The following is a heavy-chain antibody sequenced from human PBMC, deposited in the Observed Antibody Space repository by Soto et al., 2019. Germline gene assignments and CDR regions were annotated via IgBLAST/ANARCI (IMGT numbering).Heavy chain of an antibody. Sequence: GGSLRLSFAASGFTFSSYAMSWVRQAPGKGLEWVSAISGSGGSTYYADSVKGRFTISRDNSKNTLYLQMNSLRAEDTAVYYCAKDHYYDSSGYYYADAFDIWGQGTMVTVSS. J-gene: IGHJ3*02. D-gene: IGHD3-22*01. CDR1: GFTFSSYA. CDR3: AKDHYYDSSGYYYADAFDI. V-gene: IGHV3-23*01. CDR2: ISGSGGST.